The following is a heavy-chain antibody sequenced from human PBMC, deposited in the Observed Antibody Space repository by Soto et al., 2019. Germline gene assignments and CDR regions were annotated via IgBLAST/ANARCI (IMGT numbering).Heavy chain of an antibody. J-gene: IGHJ4*02. CDR1: GYTFTGYY. CDR2: INPNSGGT. D-gene: IGHD2-15*01. Sequence: ASVKVSCKASGYTFTGYYMHWVRQAPGQGLEWMGWINPNSGGTNYAQKFQGWVTMTRDTSISTAYMELSRLRSDDTAVYYCARAFAKSGGYCSGGSCYSFDYWGQGTLVTVSS. CDR3: ARAFAKSGGYCSGGSCYSFDY. V-gene: IGHV1-2*04.